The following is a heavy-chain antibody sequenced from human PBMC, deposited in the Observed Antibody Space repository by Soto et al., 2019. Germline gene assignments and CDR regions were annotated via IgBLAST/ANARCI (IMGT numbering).Heavy chain of an antibody. V-gene: IGHV1-18*01. J-gene: IGHJ4*02. CDR2: ISAYNGNT. Sequence: QIQLVQSGAEVKKPGASVKVSCKASGYTFSSYHITWVRQAPGQGLEWMGWISAYNGNTNYAQNLQGRVTMTTDPSTSTAYMGLRSRTSDDTAVYYCARDLPPVDYWGQGTLVTVSS. CDR3: ARDLPPVDY. CDR1: GYTFSSYH.